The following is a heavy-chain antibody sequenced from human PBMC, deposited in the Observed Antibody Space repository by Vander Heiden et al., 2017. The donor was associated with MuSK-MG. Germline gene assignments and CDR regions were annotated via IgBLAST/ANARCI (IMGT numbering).Heavy chain of an antibody. Sequence: QVQLVESGGGVVQPGRSLRLSCAASGFTFSGYAMHWVRQAPGKGLEWVAGISYDGSNKYYADSVKGRFTISRDNSKNTLYLQMNSLRAEDTAVYYCARDPIYDFWSGYFDYWGQGTLVTVSS. CDR2: ISYDGSNK. CDR1: GFTFSGYA. D-gene: IGHD3-3*01. J-gene: IGHJ4*02. V-gene: IGHV3-30-3*01. CDR3: ARDPIYDFWSGYFDY.